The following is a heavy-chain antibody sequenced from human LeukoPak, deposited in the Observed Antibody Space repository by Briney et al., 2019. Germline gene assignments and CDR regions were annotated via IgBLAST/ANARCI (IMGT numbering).Heavy chain of an antibody. V-gene: IGHV4-59*01. Sequence: SETLSLTCTVTGGSISSYYWSWIRQPPGKGLEWIGNNDYTGGAIYNPSLKSRVTILVDTSKNQFSLKLISVTAADTAVYFCARNGPHNYDNSGYLDSWGQGALVTVSS. J-gene: IGHJ4*02. CDR1: GGSISSYY. CDR2: NDYTGGA. D-gene: IGHD3-22*01. CDR3: ARNGPHNYDNSGYLDS.